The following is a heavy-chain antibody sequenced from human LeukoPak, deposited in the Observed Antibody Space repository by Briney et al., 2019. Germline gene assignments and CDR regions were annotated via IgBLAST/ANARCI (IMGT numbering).Heavy chain of an antibody. CDR2: IYTSGST. V-gene: IGHV4-61*02. D-gene: IGHD2-2*01. J-gene: IGHJ5*02. CDR1: GGSISSGSYY. Sequence: PSQTLSLTCTVSGGSISSGSYYWSWIRQPAGKGLEWIGRIYTSGSTNYNPSLKSRVTISVDTSKNQFSLKLSSVTAADTAVYYCARGIFVVVPAAMLNNWFDPWGQGTLVTVSS. CDR3: ARGIFVVVPAAMLNNWFDP.